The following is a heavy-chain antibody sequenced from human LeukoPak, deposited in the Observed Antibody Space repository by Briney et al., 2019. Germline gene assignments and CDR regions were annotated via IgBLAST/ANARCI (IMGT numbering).Heavy chain of an antibody. CDR2: IRSKANSYAT. D-gene: IGHD3-9*01. CDR3: TRHGGILTGFESTDY. V-gene: IGHV3-73*01. Sequence: GGSLKLSCAASGFAFSGSAMHWVRQASGKGLEWVGRIRSKANSYATAYAASVKGRFTISRDDSKNTAYLQMNSLKTEDTAVYYCTRHGGILTGFESTDYWGQGTLVTVSS. CDR1: GFAFSGSA. J-gene: IGHJ4*02.